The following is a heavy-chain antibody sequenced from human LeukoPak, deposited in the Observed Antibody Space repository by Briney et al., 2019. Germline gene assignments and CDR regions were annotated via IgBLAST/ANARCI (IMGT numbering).Heavy chain of an antibody. CDR2: MNTYSGNT. D-gene: IGHD1-1*01. V-gene: IGHV1-8*03. CDR3: ATVGLETFDN. J-gene: IGHJ4*02. CDR1: GHTFTNYD. Sequence: ASVKVSCKASGHTFTNYDINWVRQATGQGLEWMGWMNTYSGNTGYAQKFQGRVTITRNTSISTAYMELSSLKSEDTAVYYCATVGLETFDNWGQGTLVTVSS.